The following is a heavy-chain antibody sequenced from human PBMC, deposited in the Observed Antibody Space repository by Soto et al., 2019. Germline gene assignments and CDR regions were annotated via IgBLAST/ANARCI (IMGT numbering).Heavy chain of an antibody. Sequence: ASVKVSCKASGYTFTCRYMHWVRQAPGQGLEWMGWINPYNGNTNYAQKFQGWVTITRDTSISTAYMELSRLSSDDTVVYYCARGALNCSSTSCYPGAPPIYETGGHWFGPWGQGTLVTVSS. J-gene: IGHJ5*02. CDR1: GYTFTCRY. D-gene: IGHD2-2*01. CDR2: INPYNGNT. V-gene: IGHV1-2*04. CDR3: ARGALNCSSTSCYPGAPPIYETGGHWFGP.